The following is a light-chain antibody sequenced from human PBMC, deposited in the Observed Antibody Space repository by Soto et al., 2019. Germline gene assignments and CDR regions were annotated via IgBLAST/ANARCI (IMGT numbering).Light chain of an antibody. Sequence: EIVLTQSPATLYLSPWERATLSCRASQSVSSYLAWYQQKPGQAPRLLIYHTSYRATGIPDRFSGSGSGTDFTLTISSLEPEDFAVYFCQQRYDWPITFGQGTRLEIK. CDR3: QQRYDWPIT. CDR2: HTS. V-gene: IGKV3-11*01. J-gene: IGKJ5*01. CDR1: QSVSSY.